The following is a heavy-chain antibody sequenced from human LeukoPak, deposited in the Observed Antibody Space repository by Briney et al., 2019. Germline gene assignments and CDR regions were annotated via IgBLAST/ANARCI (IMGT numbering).Heavy chain of an antibody. CDR3: ATVAIWALVAAAGHEYFQH. CDR2: FDPEDGET. Sequence: ASVKVSCKVSGYTLTELSMHWVRQAPGKGLEWMGGFDPEDGETIYAQKFQGRVTMTEDTSTDTAYMELSSLRSEDTAVYYCATVAIWALVAAAGHEYFQHWGQGTLVTVSS. V-gene: IGHV1-24*01. CDR1: GYTLTELS. D-gene: IGHD6-13*01. J-gene: IGHJ1*01.